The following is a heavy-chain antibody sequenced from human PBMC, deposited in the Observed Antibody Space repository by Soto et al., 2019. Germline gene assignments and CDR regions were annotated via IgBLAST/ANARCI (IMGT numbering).Heavy chain of an antibody. Sequence: VQLVESGGGSVKPGGSLRLSCVASGFIFSDYYMSCIRQTPGRGLEWASYISTNGRNIYYADSVKGRFTISRDNTKNSLYLQMNSLRAEDTAVYYCARLPPPSCSGGSCSPYWGQGTLVTVSS. CDR3: ARLPPPSCSGGSCSPY. D-gene: IGHD2-15*01. CDR2: ISTNGRNI. V-gene: IGHV3-11*01. J-gene: IGHJ4*02. CDR1: GFIFSDYY.